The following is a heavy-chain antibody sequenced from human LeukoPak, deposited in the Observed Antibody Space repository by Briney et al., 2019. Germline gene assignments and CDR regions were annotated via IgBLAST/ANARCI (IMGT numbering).Heavy chain of an antibody. D-gene: IGHD6-19*01. CDR3: ARDNGWGRYYFDS. J-gene: IGHJ4*02. Sequence: GGSLRLSCAASGFTFSSYGMHWVRQAPGKGLEWVSFISSSSRYIYYADSVKGRFTISRDNAKNSLYLQMNSLRVEDTAVYYCARDNGWGRYYFDSWGQGTLATVSS. CDR1: GFTFSSYG. V-gene: IGHV3-21*01. CDR2: ISSSSRYI.